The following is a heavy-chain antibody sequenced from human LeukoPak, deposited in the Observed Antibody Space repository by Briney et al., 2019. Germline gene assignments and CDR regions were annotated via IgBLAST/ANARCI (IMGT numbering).Heavy chain of an antibody. Sequence: PGGSLRLSSAASGFTFSSYGMHWVRQAPGKGLEWVAVISYDGSNKYYADSVKGRFTISRDNSKNTLYLQMNSLRAEDTAVYYCAKAIVATPYGMDVWGQGTTVTVSS. CDR2: ISYDGSNK. CDR1: GFTFSSYG. J-gene: IGHJ6*02. D-gene: IGHD5-12*01. CDR3: AKAIVATPYGMDV. V-gene: IGHV3-30*18.